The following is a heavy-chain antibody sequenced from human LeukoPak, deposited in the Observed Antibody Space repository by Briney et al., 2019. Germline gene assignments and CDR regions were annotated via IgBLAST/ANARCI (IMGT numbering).Heavy chain of an antibody. CDR1: GGSISSSSYY. CDR3: ARPGYYYDSSGYYYRDY. D-gene: IGHD3-22*01. J-gene: IGHJ4*02. CDR2: IYYSGST. Sequence: SETLSFTCTVSGGSISSSSYYWGWIRQPPGKGLEWIGSIYYSGSTYYNPSLKSRVTISVDTSKNQFSLKLSSVTAADTAVYYCARPGYYYDSSGYYYRDYWGQGTLVTVSS. V-gene: IGHV4-39*01.